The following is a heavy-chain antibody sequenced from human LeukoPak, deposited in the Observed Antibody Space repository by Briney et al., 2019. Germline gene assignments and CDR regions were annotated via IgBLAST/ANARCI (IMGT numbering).Heavy chain of an antibody. V-gene: IGHV3-21*01. CDR1: GFTFSSYS. CDR2: ISSSSSYI. D-gene: IGHD4-17*01. CDR3: AIGPYGEYYYFGMDV. Sequence: GGSLRLSCAASGFTFSSYSMNWVRQAPGKGLEWVSSISSSSSYIYYADSVKGRFTISRDKAKNSLYLQMNSLRAEDTAGYYCAIGPYGEYYYFGMDVWGRGTTVTVSS. J-gene: IGHJ6*02.